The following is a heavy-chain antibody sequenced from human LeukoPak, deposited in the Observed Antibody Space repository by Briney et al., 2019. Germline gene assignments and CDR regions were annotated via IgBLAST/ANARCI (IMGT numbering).Heavy chain of an antibody. Sequence: GGSLRLSCAASGFTFSSYAMSWVRQAPGKGLEWVSAISGSGGSTYYADSVKGRFTISRDNSKNTLYLQMNSLRAEDTAVYYCAKDLMPLYTLDTIFGVPFDYWGQGTLVTVSS. CDR2: ISGSGGST. CDR3: AKDLMPLYTLDTIFGVPFDY. J-gene: IGHJ4*02. CDR1: GFTFSSYA. V-gene: IGHV3-23*01. D-gene: IGHD3-3*01.